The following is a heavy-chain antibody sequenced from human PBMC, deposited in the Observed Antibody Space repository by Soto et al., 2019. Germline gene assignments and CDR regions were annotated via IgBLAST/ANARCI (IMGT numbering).Heavy chain of an antibody. CDR2: ISYDGSNK. J-gene: IGHJ5*02. Sequence: GGSLRLSCAASGFTFSSYGMHWVRQAPGKGLEWVAVISYDGSNKYYADSVKGRFTISRDNSKNTLYLQMNSLRAEDTAVYYCAKISVPAAMLHEEPNWFDPWGQGTLVTVSS. D-gene: IGHD2-2*01. CDR1: GFTFSSYG. CDR3: AKISVPAAMLHEEPNWFDP. V-gene: IGHV3-30*18.